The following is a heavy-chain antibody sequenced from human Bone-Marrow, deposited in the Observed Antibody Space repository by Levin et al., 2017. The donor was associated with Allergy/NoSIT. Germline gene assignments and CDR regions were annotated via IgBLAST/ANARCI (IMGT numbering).Heavy chain of an antibody. CDR1: GFTFKNYW. CDR2: IDTDGTYT. D-gene: IGHD3-16*01. Sequence: GGSLRLSCAASGFTFKNYWMHWVRQSPGKGLVWVSRIDTDGTYTDYADSGKGRFIISRDNAKNTLYLQMNGLRAEDTAVYFCARRIDSELWLQFDNWGQGTLVTVSS. J-gene: IGHJ4*02. CDR3: ARRIDSELWLQFDN. V-gene: IGHV3-74*01.